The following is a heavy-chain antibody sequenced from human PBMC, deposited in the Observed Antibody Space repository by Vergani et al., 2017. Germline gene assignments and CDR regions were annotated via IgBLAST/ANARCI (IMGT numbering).Heavy chain of an antibody. CDR1: GGSISSSNW. D-gene: IGHD3-10*01. CDR3: ARGRGSGSYYNPYYYYGMDV. CDR2: INHSGST. V-gene: IGHV4-4*02. J-gene: IGHJ6*02. Sequence: QVQLQESGPGLVKPSGTLSLTCAVSGGSISSSNWWSWVRQPPGKGLEWIGEINHSGSTNYNPSLKSRVTISVDTSKNQFSLKLSSVNAADTAVYYCARGRGSGSYYNPYYYYGMDVWGQGTTVTVSS.